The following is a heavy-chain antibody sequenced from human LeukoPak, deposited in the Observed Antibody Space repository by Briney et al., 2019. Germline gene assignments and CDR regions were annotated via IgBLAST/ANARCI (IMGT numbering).Heavy chain of an antibody. CDR2: IWYDGSNK. CDR3: ARARPWTSYYYYGMDV. CDR1: GFTFSSYG. V-gene: IGHV3-33*01. Sequence: QTGGSLRLSCAASGFTFSSYGMHWVRQAPGKGLEWVAVIWYDGSNKYYADSVKGRFTISRDNSKNTLYLQMNSLRAEDTAVYYCARARPWTSYYYYGMDVWGQGTTDTVSS. J-gene: IGHJ6*02. D-gene: IGHD3/OR15-3a*01.